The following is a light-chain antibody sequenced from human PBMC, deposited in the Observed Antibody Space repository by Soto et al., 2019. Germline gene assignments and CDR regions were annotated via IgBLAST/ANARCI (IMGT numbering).Light chain of an antibody. CDR1: QSVSNF. V-gene: IGKV3-11*01. CDR2: ETD. J-gene: IGKJ2*01. Sequence: EIVLTQSPATLSLSPGETATLSCRASQSVSNFLAWYQQKPGQAPRLLIYETDHRATGIPDRFSGSGSGTDFALTITSLEPEDFAVFYCQQYGTFPFSFGQGTKLQIK. CDR3: QQYGTFPFS.